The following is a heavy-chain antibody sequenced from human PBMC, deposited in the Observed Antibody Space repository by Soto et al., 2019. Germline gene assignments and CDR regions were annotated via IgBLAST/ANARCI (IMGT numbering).Heavy chain of an antibody. D-gene: IGHD4-4*01. CDR2: IYSGGST. Sequence: HPGGSLRLSCAASGFTVSSNCMSWVRQAPGKGLEWVSVIYSGGSTYYADSVKGRFTISRDNSKNTLYLQMNSLRAEDTAVYYCAKDMGFHKSVTQNYYYYGMDVWGQGTTVTVSS. J-gene: IGHJ6*01. CDR1: GFTVSSNC. CDR3: AKDMGFHKSVTQNYYYYGMDV. V-gene: IGHV3-53*05.